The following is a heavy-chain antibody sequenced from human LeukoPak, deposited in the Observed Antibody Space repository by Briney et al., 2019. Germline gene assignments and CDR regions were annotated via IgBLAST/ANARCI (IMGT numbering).Heavy chain of an antibody. D-gene: IGHD3-22*01. CDR2: IYPGDSDT. J-gene: IGHJ5*02. Sequence: GESLKISCKDSGYSFINYWIAWVRQMPGQGLEWMGIIYPGDSDTKYSPSFQGQVTISVDKFINTAYLQWSSLTASDTAMYYCARLTDYYDSSGYYRNYNWFDPWGQGTLVTVSS. V-gene: IGHV5-51*01. CDR1: GYSFINYW. CDR3: ARLTDYYDSSGYYRNYNWFDP.